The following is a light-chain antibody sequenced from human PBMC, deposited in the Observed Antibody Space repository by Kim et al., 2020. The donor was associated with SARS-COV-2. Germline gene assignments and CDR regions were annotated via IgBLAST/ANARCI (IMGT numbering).Light chain of an antibody. CDR1: QSVDTN. J-gene: IGKJ1*01. Sequence: LSPGEKATLSCRASQSVDTNLAWYQQMPGQAPRLLIYGASTRATGIPARFSGSGSGTEFTLSISSLQSEDFAVYYCQQYDSWPLTFGQGTKVDIK. V-gene: IGKV3-15*01. CDR3: QQYDSWPLT. CDR2: GAS.